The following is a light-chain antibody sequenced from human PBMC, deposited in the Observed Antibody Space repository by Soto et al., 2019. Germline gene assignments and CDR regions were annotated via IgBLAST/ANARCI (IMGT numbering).Light chain of an antibody. CDR1: QTISPW. CDR2: GAT. Sequence: DIQMTQSPSTLSASVGDRVTITCRASQTISPWLAWYQHKPGKAPRLLIYGATNLESGVPSRFSGTGSGTAFTLTISSLQPEDFATSYCQQSYRTPYTFGPGTKLETK. J-gene: IGKJ2*01. V-gene: IGKV1-5*01. CDR3: QQSYRTPYT.